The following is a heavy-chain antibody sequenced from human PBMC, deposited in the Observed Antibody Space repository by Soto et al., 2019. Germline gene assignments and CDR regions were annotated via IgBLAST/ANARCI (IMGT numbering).Heavy chain of an antibody. V-gene: IGHV1-2*02. J-gene: IGHJ4*02. D-gene: IGHD3-10*01. CDR3: ARDLWFGADLDY. CDR2: INPNSGGT. Sequence: ASVKVSCKASGYTFTGYYMHWVRQAPGQGLEGMGWINPNSGGTNYAQKFQGRVTMTRDTSISTAYMELSRLRSDDTAVYYCARDLWFGADLDYWGQGTLVTVSS. CDR1: GYTFTGYY.